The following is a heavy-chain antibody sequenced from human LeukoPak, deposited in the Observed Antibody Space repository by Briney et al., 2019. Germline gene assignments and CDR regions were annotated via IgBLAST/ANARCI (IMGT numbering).Heavy chain of an antibody. J-gene: IGHJ3*02. V-gene: IGHV4-34*01. Sequence: SETLFLTCAVYGGSFSGYYWSWIRQPPGKGLEWIGEINHSGSTNYNPSLKSRVTISVDTSKNQFSLKLSSVTAADTAVYYCARHRGKVVVPAAIRGAFDIWGQGTMVTVSS. CDR1: GGSFSGYY. CDR2: INHSGST. CDR3: ARHRGKVVVPAAIRGAFDI. D-gene: IGHD2-2*01.